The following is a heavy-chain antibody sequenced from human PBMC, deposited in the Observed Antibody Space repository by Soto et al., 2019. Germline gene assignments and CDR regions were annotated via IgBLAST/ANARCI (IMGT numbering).Heavy chain of an antibody. CDR2: INPSGGST. D-gene: IGHD3-16*02. CDR3: ARGPTYDYIWGSYRSPFDY. CDR1: GYTFTSYY. Sequence: ASVKVSCKASGYTFTSYYMHWVRQAPGQGLEWMGIINPSGGSTSYAQKFQGRVTMTRDTSTGTVYMELSSLRSEDTAVYYCARGPTYDYIWGSYRSPFDYWGQGTLVTVSS. V-gene: IGHV1-46*03. J-gene: IGHJ4*02.